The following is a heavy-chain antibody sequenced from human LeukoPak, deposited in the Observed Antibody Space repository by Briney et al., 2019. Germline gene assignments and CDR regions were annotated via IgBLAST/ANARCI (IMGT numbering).Heavy chain of an antibody. Sequence: GGSLRLSCSASGFTFSSYEMNWVRKAPGKWLTCVSYISSSFSTINYADSVKGRFTISRDNAKNSLYLQMNSLRAEDTAVYYCARESHCSSTSCYRDHHYYYYGMDVWGQGTTVTVSS. CDR1: GFTFSSYE. CDR2: ISSSFSTI. D-gene: IGHD2-2*02. J-gene: IGHJ6*02. V-gene: IGHV3-48*03. CDR3: ARESHCSSTSCYRDHHYYYYGMDV.